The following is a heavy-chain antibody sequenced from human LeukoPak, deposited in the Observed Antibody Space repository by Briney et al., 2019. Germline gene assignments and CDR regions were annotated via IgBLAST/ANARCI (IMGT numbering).Heavy chain of an antibody. CDR1: GGSFSGYY. D-gene: IGHD3-22*01. J-gene: IGHJ4*02. Sequence: SETLSLTCAVYGGSFSGYYWSWIRQPPGKGLEWIGEINHSGSTNYNPPLKSRVTISVDTSKNQFSLKLSSLTAADTAVYYCARRTYYYDSSGDDYWGQGTLVTVSS. CDR2: INHSGST. V-gene: IGHV4-34*01. CDR3: ARRTYYYDSSGDDY.